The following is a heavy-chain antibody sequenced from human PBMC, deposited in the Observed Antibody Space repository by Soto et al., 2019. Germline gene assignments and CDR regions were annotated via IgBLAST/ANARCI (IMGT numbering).Heavy chain of an antibody. J-gene: IGHJ4*02. CDR2: ISTYNGHT. D-gene: IGHD4-17*01. CDR3: ARPSDYGDYVSDY. Sequence: QVHLVQSGTEMRRPGASVKVSCNGSGYSFTTYGVNWVRQAPGQGLEWMGWISTYNGHTKYGHKFQGRVTMTTDTCASTVHMELRRLTSDDTAVYYCARPSDYGDYVSDYWGQGTLVIISS. CDR1: GYSFTTYG. V-gene: IGHV1-18*01.